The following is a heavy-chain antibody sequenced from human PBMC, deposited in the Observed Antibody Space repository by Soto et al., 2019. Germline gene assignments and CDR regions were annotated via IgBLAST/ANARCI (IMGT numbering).Heavy chain of an antibody. CDR1: GFTFSSYG. CDR2: IWYDGSNK. CDR3: ARGRDYYGMDV. V-gene: IGHV3-33*01. J-gene: IGHJ6*02. Sequence: QVQLVESGGGVVQPGRSLRLSCAASGFTFSSYGMHWVRQAPGKGLEWVAVIWYDGSNKYYADSVKGRFTISRDNSKNTRYRQMNSLRAEDTAVYYCARGRDYYGMDVWGQGTTVTVSS.